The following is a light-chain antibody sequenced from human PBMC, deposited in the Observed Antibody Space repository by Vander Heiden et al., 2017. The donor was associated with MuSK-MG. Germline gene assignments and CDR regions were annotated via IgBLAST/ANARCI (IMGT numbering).Light chain of an antibody. CDR2: DNN. V-gene: IGLV1-40*01. Sequence: SVLTQPPSVSGAPGPRVTMSCTASSSNIGAGYDLHWYQQLPGTAPNLLIYDNNNRPSGVPDRFSGSKSGTSASLAITGLQAEDEADYYCQSFDSSLSGSVVFGGGTKLTVL. CDR3: QSFDSSLSGSVV. CDR1: SSNIGAGYD. J-gene: IGLJ2*01.